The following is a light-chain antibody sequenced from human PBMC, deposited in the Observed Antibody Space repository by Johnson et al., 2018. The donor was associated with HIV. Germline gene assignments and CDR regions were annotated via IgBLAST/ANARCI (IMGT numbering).Light chain of an antibody. Sequence: QPVLTQPPSMSAAPGQKVTISCSGSSSNIGNNYVSWYQHLPGTAPKLLIYESNKRPSGIPDRFSGSKSGTSATLGITGLQTGDEADYYCGTWDSSLSAGGVFGTGTKVTVL. J-gene: IGLJ1*01. CDR1: SSNIGNNY. CDR2: ESN. V-gene: IGLV1-51*02. CDR3: GTWDSSLSAGGV.